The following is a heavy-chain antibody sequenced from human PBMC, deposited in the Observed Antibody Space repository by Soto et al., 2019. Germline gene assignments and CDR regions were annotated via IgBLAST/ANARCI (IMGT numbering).Heavy chain of an antibody. V-gene: IGHV3-11*01. J-gene: IGHJ3*02. Sequence: GGSLRLSCAASGFTFSDYYMSWIRQAPGKGLEWVSYISSSGSTIYYADSVKGRFTISRDNAKSSLYLQMNSLRAEDTAVYYCAREGDGYNYAAFDIWGQGTMVTVSS. D-gene: IGHD5-12*01. CDR1: GFTFSDYY. CDR3: AREGDGYNYAAFDI. CDR2: ISSSGSTI.